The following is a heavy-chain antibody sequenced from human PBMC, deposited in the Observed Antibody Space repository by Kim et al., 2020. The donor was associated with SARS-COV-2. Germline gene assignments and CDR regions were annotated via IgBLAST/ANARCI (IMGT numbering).Heavy chain of an antibody. Sequence: KSRVTISVDTSKNQFSLKLSSVTAADTAVYYCARAEQTGYAYYYYYYMDVWGKGTTVTVSS. V-gene: IGHV4-30-2*05. D-gene: IGHD3-9*01. J-gene: IGHJ6*03. CDR3: ARAEQTGYAYYYYYYMDV.